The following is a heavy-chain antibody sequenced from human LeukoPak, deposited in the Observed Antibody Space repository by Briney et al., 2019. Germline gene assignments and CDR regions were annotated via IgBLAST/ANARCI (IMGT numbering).Heavy chain of an antibody. CDR3: ARVELIVALPTSFDP. D-gene: IGHD5-12*01. CDR1: GGSINSYY. Sequence: PSETLSLTCTVSGGSINSYYWSWIRQPAGKGLEWIGRIYTSGSTNYNSSLKSRVTMSVDTSKNQFSLKLSSVTAADTAVYYCARVELIVALPTSFDPWGQGTLVTVSS. J-gene: IGHJ5*02. V-gene: IGHV4-4*07. CDR2: IYTSGST.